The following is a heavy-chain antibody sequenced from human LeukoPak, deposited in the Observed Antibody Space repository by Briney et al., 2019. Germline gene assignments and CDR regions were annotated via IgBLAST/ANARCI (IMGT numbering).Heavy chain of an antibody. CDR2: LYYSGST. J-gene: IGHJ6*03. V-gene: IGHV4-39*07. CDR3: ARADYYMDV. CDR1: GGSISSRPYH. Sequence: PSETLSLTCTVSGGSISSRPYHWGWIRQSPGKGLECIGSLYYSGSTFYNPSLKSRVTISVDTSKNQFSLKLSSVTAADAAVYYCARADYYMDVWGKGTTVTVSS.